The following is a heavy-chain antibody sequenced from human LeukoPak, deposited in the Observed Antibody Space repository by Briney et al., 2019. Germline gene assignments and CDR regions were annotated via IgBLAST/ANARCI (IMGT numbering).Heavy chain of an antibody. J-gene: IGHJ4*02. CDR1: GYSISSGYY. CDR3: ARDSEYSYGLIHY. V-gene: IGHV4-38-2*02. Sequence: SETLSLTCTVSGYSISSGYYWGWIRQPPGKGLEWIGSIYYSGSTYYNPSLKSRVTISVDTSKNQFSLKLSSVTAADTAVYYCARDSEYSYGLIHYWGQGTLVTVSS. D-gene: IGHD5-18*01. CDR2: IYYSGST.